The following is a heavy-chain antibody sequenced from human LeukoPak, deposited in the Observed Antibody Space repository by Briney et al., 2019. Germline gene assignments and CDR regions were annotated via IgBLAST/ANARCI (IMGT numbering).Heavy chain of an antibody. Sequence: GGSLRLSCAASGFTFGSYAMNWVSQPPGKGLEWLSGISGSGGSTYYADSVKGWFTISRDNSKNTLYLQMNSLRVEDTAVYYCAKQYDFWSGPDYWGQGTLVTVSS. CDR3: AKQYDFWSGPDY. CDR2: ISGSGGST. J-gene: IGHJ4*02. V-gene: IGHV3-23*01. CDR1: GFTFGSYA. D-gene: IGHD3-3*01.